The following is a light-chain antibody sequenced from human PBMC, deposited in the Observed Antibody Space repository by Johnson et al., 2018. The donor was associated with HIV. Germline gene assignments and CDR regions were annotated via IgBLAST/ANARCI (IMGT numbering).Light chain of an antibody. CDR3: GTWDSSLSAYV. V-gene: IGLV1-51*01. J-gene: IGLJ1*01. Sequence: QSVLTQPPSVSAAPGQKVTISCSGSSSNIGNNYVSWYQQLPGTAPKLLIYDNNKLPSGIPDRFSGSKSGTSATLGITGLQTGDEADYYCGTWDSSLSAYVFGTGTKVTVV. CDR2: DNN. CDR1: SSNIGNNY.